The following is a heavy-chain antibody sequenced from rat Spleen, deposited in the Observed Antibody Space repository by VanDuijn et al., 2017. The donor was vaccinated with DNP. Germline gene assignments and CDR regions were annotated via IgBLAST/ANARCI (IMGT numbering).Heavy chain of an antibody. D-gene: IGHD5-1*01. J-gene: IGHJ2*01. CDR3: ASGSGD. Sequence: QVQLKESGPGLVQPSETLSLTCTVSGFSLTSYSVSWVRQPSGKGPEWMGRMWYDGDTAYNSALKSRLTISRDTSKSQVFLKMNSVQTEDTAMYFCASGSGDWGQGVMVTVSS. CDR2: MWYDGDT. CDR1: GFSLTSYS. V-gene: IGHV2-16*01.